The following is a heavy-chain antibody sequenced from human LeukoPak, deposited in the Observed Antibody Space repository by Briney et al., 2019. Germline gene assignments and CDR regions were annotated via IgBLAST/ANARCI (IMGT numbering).Heavy chain of an antibody. CDR3: AKAGRDGDYPGY. V-gene: IGHV3-30*18. J-gene: IGHJ4*02. CDR1: GFTFSSYG. Sequence: GGSLRLSCAASGFTFSSYGMHWVRQAPGKGLEWVAVISYDGSNKYYADSMKGRFTISRDNSKNTLYLQMNSLRAEDTAVYYCAKAGRDGDYPGYWGQGTLVTVSS. D-gene: IGHD4-17*01. CDR2: ISYDGSNK.